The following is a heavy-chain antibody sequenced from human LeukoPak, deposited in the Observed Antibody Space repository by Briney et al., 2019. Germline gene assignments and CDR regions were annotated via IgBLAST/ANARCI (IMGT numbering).Heavy chain of an antibody. Sequence: PGGSLRLSCAASGFTFRSYEMNWVRQAPGKGLEWVSYISSSGSTIYYADSVKGRFTISRDSAKNSLYLQMNSLRAEDTAVCYCARPLWFGDTGDYWGQGTLVTVSS. CDR2: ISSSGSTI. D-gene: IGHD3-10*01. CDR3: ARPLWFGDTGDY. J-gene: IGHJ4*02. CDR1: GFTFRSYE. V-gene: IGHV3-48*03.